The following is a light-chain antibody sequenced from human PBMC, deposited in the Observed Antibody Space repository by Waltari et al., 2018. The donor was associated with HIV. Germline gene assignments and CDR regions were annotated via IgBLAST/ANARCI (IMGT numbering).Light chain of an antibody. CDR2: SNN. Sequence: QSVLTKPPSASGTPGQRVTISCSGGSSNIGGTTVHWYQQLPGAAPKLLIYSNNHRPSGVPDRLSGSKSGTSASLAISGLQSEDEADYYCAAWDDSLNGVVFGGGTKLTVL. V-gene: IGLV1-44*01. CDR3: AAWDDSLNGVV. CDR1: SSNIGGTT. J-gene: IGLJ2*01.